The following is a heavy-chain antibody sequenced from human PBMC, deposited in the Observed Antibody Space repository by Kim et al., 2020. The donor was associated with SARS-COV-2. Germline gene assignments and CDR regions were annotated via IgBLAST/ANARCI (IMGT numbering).Heavy chain of an antibody. V-gene: IGHV3-30-3*01. D-gene: IGHD4-4*01. CDR1: GFTFSSCS. CDR3: AKAFRNGSNSRGDSFDI. CDR2: ISYDGSNK. J-gene: IGHJ3*02. Sequence: GGSLRLSCAVSGFTFSSCSMHWVRQAPGKGLEWVAVISYDGSNKYYADSVKGRFTISRDNSKNTLYLQMNSLRADDTAVYYCAKAFRNGSNSRGDSFDIWGQGTIVTVSS.